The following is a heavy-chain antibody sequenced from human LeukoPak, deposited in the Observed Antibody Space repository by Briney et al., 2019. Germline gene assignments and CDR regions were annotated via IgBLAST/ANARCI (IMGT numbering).Heavy chain of an antibody. CDR1: GGSVSNTRVY. J-gene: IGHJ3*02. V-gene: IGHV4-39*07. Sequence: TSETLSLTCTVSGGSVSNTRVYWGWIRQTPGEGLEWIGSIYFNGRTYYKPSLKSRVTISVDTSKNQFSLRLSSVTAADTAVYYCARDIGYRRGYSYGPPGGDAFDIWGQGTMVTVSS. CDR3: ARDIGYRRGYSYGPPGGDAFDI. D-gene: IGHD5-18*01. CDR2: IYFNGRT.